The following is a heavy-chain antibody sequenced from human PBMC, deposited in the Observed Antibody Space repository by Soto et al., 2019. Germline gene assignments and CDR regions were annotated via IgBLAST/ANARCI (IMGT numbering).Heavy chain of an antibody. J-gene: IGHJ4*02. CDR2: IGVGGGDR. V-gene: IGHV3-23*01. Sequence: EVQLLESGGGLVQPGGSLRLSCAASGFTFSSYAMSWVRQAPGKGLEWVSIIGVGGGDRYYPEPVKGRFTISRDNSRDTLYLEMNSLRDEDTAVYYCARFRFGELVWGQGTLVTVSS. CDR3: ARFRFGELV. D-gene: IGHD3-10*01. CDR1: GFTFSSYA.